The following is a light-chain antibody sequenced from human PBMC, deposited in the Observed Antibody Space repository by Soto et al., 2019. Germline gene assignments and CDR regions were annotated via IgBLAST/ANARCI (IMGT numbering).Light chain of an antibody. V-gene: IGKV4-1*01. CDR3: QQSYTAPQN. Sequence: DIVMTQSPDSLAVSLGERATINCKSSQSILYSPNNKNYLAWYQQKPGQPPKLLIYWASTRESGVPDRFSGRGYGTDFTPTIRSLQAEDVAVYYCQQSYTAPQNFGQGTKVEIK. CDR1: QSILYSPNNKNY. J-gene: IGKJ1*01. CDR2: WAS.